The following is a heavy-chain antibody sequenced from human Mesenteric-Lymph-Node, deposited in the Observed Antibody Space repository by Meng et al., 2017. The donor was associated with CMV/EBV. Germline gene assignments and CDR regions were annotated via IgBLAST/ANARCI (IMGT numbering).Heavy chain of an antibody. J-gene: IGHJ6*02. V-gene: IGHV3-48*04. D-gene: IGHD2-2*01. Sequence: GGSLRLSCAASGFTFSSYSMNWVRQAPGKGLEWVSYISSSSSTIYYADSVKGRFTISRDNAKNSLYLQMNSLRAEDTAVYYCARVVPALILEDYYYGMDVWGQGTTVTVSS. CDR2: ISSSSSTI. CDR3: ARVVPALILEDYYYGMDV. CDR1: GFTFSSYS.